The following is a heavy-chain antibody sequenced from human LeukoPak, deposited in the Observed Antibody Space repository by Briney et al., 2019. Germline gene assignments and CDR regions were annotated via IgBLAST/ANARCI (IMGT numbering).Heavy chain of an antibody. CDR3: ARENSSSWHFDY. J-gene: IGHJ4*02. CDR1: GYTFTGYY. CDR2: INPNSGGT. Sequence: ASVKVSCKASGYTFTGYYMHWVRQAPGQGLEWMGWINPNSGGTNYAQKFQGRVTMTRDTSISTAYMELSRLRSDDMAVYYCARENSSSWHFDYWGQGTLVTVSS. D-gene: IGHD6-13*01. V-gene: IGHV1-2*02.